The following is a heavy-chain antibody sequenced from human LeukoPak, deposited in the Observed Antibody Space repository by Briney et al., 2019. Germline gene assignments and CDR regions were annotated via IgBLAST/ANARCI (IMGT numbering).Heavy chain of an antibody. J-gene: IGHJ4*02. Sequence: SVKVSCKASGGTFSSYAISWVRQAPGQGLEWMGGIIPIFGTANYAQKFQGRVTITTDESTSTAYMELSSARSEDTAVYYCARAKEDCSSTSCSRFDYWGQGTLVTVSS. V-gene: IGHV1-69*05. CDR3: ARAKEDCSSTSCSRFDY. CDR2: IIPIFGTA. D-gene: IGHD2-2*01. CDR1: GGTFSSYA.